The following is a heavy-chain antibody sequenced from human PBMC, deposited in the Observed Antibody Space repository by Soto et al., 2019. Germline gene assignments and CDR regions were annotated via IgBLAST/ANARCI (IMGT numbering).Heavy chain of an antibody. D-gene: IGHD3-22*01. J-gene: IGHJ4*02. Sequence: SETLSLTCTVSGGSISSGDYFWSWIRQPPGKGLEWIGYIYYSGSTYYDPSLKSRVTISVDTSKNQFSLKLSSVTAADTAVYYCARYSSGYQRHFDYWGQGTLVTVSS. CDR1: GGSISSGDYF. CDR3: ARYSSGYQRHFDY. V-gene: IGHV4-30-4*01. CDR2: IYYSGST.